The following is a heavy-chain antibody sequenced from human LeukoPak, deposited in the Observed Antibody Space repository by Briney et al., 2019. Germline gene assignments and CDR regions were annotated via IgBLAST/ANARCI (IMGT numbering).Heavy chain of an antibody. CDR3: ARESVSEGAFDY. Sequence: GGSLRLSCAASGFTFSSYAMHWVRQAPGRGLEYVSAISSNGGSTYYANSVKGRFTISRDNSKNTLYLQMGSLRAEDMAVYYCARESVSEGAFDYWGQGTLVTVSS. V-gene: IGHV3-64*01. CDR1: GFTFSSYA. D-gene: IGHD1-26*01. J-gene: IGHJ4*02. CDR2: ISSNGGST.